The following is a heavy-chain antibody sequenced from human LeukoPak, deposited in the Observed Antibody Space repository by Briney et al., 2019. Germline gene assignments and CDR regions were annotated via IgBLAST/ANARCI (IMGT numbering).Heavy chain of an antibody. V-gene: IGHV5-51*07. J-gene: IGHJ6*02. CDR2: IYPGDSDT. CDR1: GYSFTSYW. Sequence: GESLKISCKGSGYSFTSYWIGWVHQMPGKGLEWMGIIYPGDSDTRYSPSFQGQVTISADKSISTAYLQWSSLKASDTAMYYCARHKGGDSSGYYYYGMDVWGQGTTVTVSS. CDR3: ARHKGGDSSGYYYYGMDV. D-gene: IGHD3-22*01.